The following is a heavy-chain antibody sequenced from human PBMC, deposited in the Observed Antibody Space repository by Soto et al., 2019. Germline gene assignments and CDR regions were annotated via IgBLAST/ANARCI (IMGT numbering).Heavy chain of an antibody. CDR2: IYSGGST. V-gene: IGHV3-53*01. D-gene: IGHD2-2*01. CDR3: AREDVVVVPAAMEYDYYYYGMDV. CDR1: GFTVSSNY. J-gene: IGHJ6*02. Sequence: GGSLRLSCAASGFTVSSNYMSWVRQAPGKGLEWVSVIYSGGSTYYADSVKGRFTISRDNSKNTLYLQMNSLRAEDKAVYYCAREDVVVVPAAMEYDYYYYGMDVWGQGTTVTVSS.